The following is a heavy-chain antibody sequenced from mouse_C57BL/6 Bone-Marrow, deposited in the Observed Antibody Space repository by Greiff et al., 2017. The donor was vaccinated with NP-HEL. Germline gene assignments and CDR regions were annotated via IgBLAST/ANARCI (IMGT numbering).Heavy chain of an antibody. Sequence: QVQLQQPGAELVRPGTSVKLSCKASGYTFTSYWMHWVKQRPGQGLEWIGVIDPSDSYTNYNQKFKGKATLTVDTSSSTAYMQLSRLTSEDSAVYYCARCGAYWGQGTLVTVSA. CDR3: ARCGAY. V-gene: IGHV1-59*01. CDR1: GYTFTSYW. CDR2: IDPSDSYT. J-gene: IGHJ3*01.